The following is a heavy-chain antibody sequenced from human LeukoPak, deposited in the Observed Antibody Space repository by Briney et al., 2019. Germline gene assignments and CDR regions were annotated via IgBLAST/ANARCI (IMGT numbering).Heavy chain of an antibody. CDR1: GGSISSSSYY. V-gene: IGHV4-39*01. CDR3: ARRDHTGRSHAWFDP. CDR2: IYYSGST. Sequence: SETLSLTCTVSGGSISSSSYYWGWIRQPPGKGLEWIGSIYYSGSTYYNPSLKSRVTISVDTSKNQFSLKLSSVTAADTAVYYCARRDHTGRSHAWFDPWGQGTLVTVSS. D-gene: IGHD1-14*01. J-gene: IGHJ5*02.